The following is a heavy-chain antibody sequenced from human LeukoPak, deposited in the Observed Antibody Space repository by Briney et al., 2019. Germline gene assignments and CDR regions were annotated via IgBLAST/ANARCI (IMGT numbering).Heavy chain of an antibody. CDR1: GGTFSSYA. Sequence: SSVKVSCKASGGTFSSYAISWVRQAPGQGLEWMGGIIPIFGTANYAQKFQGRVTITTDESTSTAYMELSSLRSEDTAVYYCARESLEQQLPHSSGFDPWGQGTLVTVSS. CDR2: IIPIFGTA. D-gene: IGHD6-13*01. CDR3: ARESLEQQLPHSSGFDP. V-gene: IGHV1-69*05. J-gene: IGHJ5*02.